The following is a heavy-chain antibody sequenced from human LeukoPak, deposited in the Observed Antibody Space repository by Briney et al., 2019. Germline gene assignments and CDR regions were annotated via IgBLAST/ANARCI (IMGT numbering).Heavy chain of an antibody. D-gene: IGHD6-13*01. V-gene: IGHV3-74*01. CDR1: GFTFSSYW. J-gene: IGHJ3*02. CDR2: INSDGSST. CDR3: ARAQQMDDAFDI. Sequence: PGGSLRLSCAASGFTFSSYWMHWVRQAPGKGLVWVSRINSDGSSTSYADSVKGRFTISRDNAKNTLYLQMNSLRAEDTAVYYCARAQQMDDAFDIWGQGTMVTVSS.